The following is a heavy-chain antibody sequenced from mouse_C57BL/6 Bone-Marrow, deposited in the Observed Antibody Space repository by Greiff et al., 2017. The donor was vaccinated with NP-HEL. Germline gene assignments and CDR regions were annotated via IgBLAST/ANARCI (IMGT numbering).Heavy chain of an antibody. CDR3: ARHGDYGNFFYYAMDY. J-gene: IGHJ4*01. D-gene: IGHD2-1*01. CDR1: GFSLTSYG. Sequence: VMLVESGPGLVAPSQSLSITCTVSGFSLTSYGVHWVRQPPGKGLEWLVVIWSDGSTTYNSALKSRLSISKDNSKSQVFLKMNSLQTDDTAMYYCARHGDYGNFFYYAMDYWGQGTSVTVSS. V-gene: IGHV2-6-1*01. CDR2: IWSDGST.